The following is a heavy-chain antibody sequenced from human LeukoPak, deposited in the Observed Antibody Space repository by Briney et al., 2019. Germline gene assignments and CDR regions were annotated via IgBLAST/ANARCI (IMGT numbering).Heavy chain of an antibody. CDR1: GVSISSGGYY. CDR2: IYYSGNT. D-gene: IGHD3-10*01. J-gene: IGHJ4*02. V-gene: IGHV4-31*03. Sequence: SQTLSLTCTVSGVSISSGGYYWRWLRQRPGKGLERIGYIYYSGNTYYNPSLKSRVTISVDTSKNQFSLKLSSVTAADTAVYYCAREGYEPPYGSGIDYWGQGTLVTVSS. CDR3: AREGYEPPYGSGIDY.